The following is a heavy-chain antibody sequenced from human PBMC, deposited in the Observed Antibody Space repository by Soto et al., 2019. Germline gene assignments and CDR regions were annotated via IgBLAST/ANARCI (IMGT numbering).Heavy chain of an antibody. CDR2: IYSSGTT. CDR3: ARNALSALDV. CDR1: GGPLSSYY. V-gene: IGHV4-4*07. J-gene: IGHJ6*02. Sequence: QVQLQESGPGLVKSSETLSLTCTVSGGPLSSYYWSWIRQPAGKGLEWIGRIYSSGTTNHNPSLKSRLTMSVDTSKNQFSLRLTSVTAADTAVYYCARNALSALDVWGQGTTVTVS. D-gene: IGHD1-1*01.